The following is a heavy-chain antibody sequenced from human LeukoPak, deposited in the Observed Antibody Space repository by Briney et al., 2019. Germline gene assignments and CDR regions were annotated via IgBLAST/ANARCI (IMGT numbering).Heavy chain of an antibody. V-gene: IGHV3-30*18. D-gene: IGHD2-2*01. CDR1: GFTFSSYG. Sequence: GGSLRLSCAASGFTFSSYGMRWVRQAPGKGLEWVAVISYDGSNKYYADSAKGRFTISRDNSKNTLYLQMKRLRAEDRDVYYCAKDQRYCSSTRCYVSLPFGYYFDYWGQGTLVTVSS. CDR3: AKDQRYCSSTRCYVSLPFGYYFDY. J-gene: IGHJ4*02. CDR2: ISYDGSNK.